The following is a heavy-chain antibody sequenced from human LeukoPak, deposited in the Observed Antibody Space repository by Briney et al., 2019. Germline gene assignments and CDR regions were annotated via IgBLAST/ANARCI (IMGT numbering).Heavy chain of an antibody. CDR1: GFTFSSYG. CDR3: ARAIAVVAYFDY. V-gene: IGHV3-30*02. CDR2: IRYDGSNK. Sequence: PGGSLRLPCAASGFTFSSYGMHWVRQAPGKGLEWVAFIRYDGSNKYYADSVKGRFTISRDNSKNTLYLQMNSLRAEDTAVYYCARAIAVVAYFDYWGQGTLVTVSS. D-gene: IGHD6-19*01. J-gene: IGHJ4*02.